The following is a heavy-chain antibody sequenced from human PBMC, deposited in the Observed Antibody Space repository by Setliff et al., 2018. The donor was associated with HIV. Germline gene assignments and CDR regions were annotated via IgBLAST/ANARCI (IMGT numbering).Heavy chain of an antibody. CDR2: INQDGSEQ. V-gene: IGHV3-7*01. CDR1: GFSVSDYW. Sequence: PGESLRLSCVASGFSVSDYWMIWVRQAPGKGLEWLANINQDGSEQNSADSLKGRFSVSKDNAKNSLSLQMNSLRAEDTAVYYCARGGAIGVSVGATWGQGALVTVSS. CDR3: ARGGAIGVSVGAT. J-gene: IGHJ5*02. D-gene: IGHD2-15*01.